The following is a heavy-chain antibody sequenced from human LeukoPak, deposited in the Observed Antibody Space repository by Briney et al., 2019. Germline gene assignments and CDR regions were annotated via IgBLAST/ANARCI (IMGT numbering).Heavy chain of an antibody. V-gene: IGHV3-23*01. Sequence: GSLRLSCAASGFIFRNYAMSWVRQAPGKGLEWVSAITGSGDTTYYADSVKGRFTVSRDNSKNTLYVEMNTLRAEDTAVYYCAKWGDYDILTGYYVSNFWGQGTLVTVSS. D-gene: IGHD3-9*01. CDR2: ITGSGDTT. J-gene: IGHJ4*02. CDR1: GFIFRNYA. CDR3: AKWGDYDILTGYYVSNF.